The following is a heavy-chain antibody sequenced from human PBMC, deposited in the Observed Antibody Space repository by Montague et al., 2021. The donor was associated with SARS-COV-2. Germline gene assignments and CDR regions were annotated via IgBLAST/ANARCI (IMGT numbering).Heavy chain of an antibody. CDR1: GGSFSGYY. J-gene: IGHJ4*02. D-gene: IGHD3-22*01. CDR3: ARRPHYYDSSGYYYPGPQRYYFDY. Sequence: SETLSLTCAVYGGSFSGYYWSWIRQPPGKGLEWIGEINHSGSTNXNPSRKGRVTISVDTSKNQFSLKLSSVTAADTAVYYCARRPHYYDSSGYYYPGPQRYYFDYWGQGTLVTVSS. V-gene: IGHV4-34*01. CDR2: INHSGST.